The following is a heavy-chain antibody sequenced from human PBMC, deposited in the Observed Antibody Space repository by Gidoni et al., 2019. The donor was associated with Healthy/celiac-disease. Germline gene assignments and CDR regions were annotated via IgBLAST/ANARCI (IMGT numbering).Heavy chain of an antibody. D-gene: IGHD3-22*01. CDR1: GGSVSSGSYY. CDR2: IYYSGST. V-gene: IGHV4-61*01. Sequence: QVQLQESGPGRVKPPETLSLTCTVSGGSVSSGSYYWSWIRQPPGKGLEWIGYIYYSGSTNYNPSLKSRVTISVDTSKNQFSLKLSSVTAADTAVYYCAISPYYYDSSGYNDYWGQGTLVTVSS. J-gene: IGHJ4*02. CDR3: AISPYYYDSSGYNDY.